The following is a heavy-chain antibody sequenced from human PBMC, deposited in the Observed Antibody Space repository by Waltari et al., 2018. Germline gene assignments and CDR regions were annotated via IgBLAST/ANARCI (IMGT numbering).Heavy chain of an antibody. Sequence: QVLLQESGPGLVQASQTLSLTCTVSGDSISSADYYWSWIRRPAGKEMQWIGRVSSTGGANYDPSLQRRATIAVDSSKNEFSLSLTSVTAADTATYYCAREDLAVRKTGGFDYWGQGVMVSVSS. CDR2: VSSTGGA. J-gene: IGHJ4*02. CDR1: GDSISSADYY. D-gene: IGHD6-19*01. CDR3: AREDLAVRKTGGFDY. V-gene: IGHV4-61*02.